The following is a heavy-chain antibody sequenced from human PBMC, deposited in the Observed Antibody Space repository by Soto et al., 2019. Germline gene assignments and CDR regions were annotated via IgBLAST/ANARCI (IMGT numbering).Heavy chain of an antibody. D-gene: IGHD5-18*01. CDR1: GFIFSEYE. CDR2: IGKNGRDI. Sequence: GGSLRLSCEVSGFIFSEYEFNWVRQAPGKGLEWVSYIGKNGRDIYDADSVKGRFTISRDDDKSTLYLQMNSLRAEDTAVYYCAGPGYSSQDYWGQGAMVTVYS. V-gene: IGHV3-48*03. J-gene: IGHJ4*02. CDR3: AGPGYSSQDY.